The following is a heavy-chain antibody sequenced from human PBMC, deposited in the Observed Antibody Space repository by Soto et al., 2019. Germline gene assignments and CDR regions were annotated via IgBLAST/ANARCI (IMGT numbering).Heavy chain of an antibody. CDR1: GGSISSYY. CDR2: IYYSGST. J-gene: IGHJ5*02. V-gene: IGHV4-59*01. D-gene: IGHD3-3*01. CDR3: ARVNTIFGVVTNWFDP. Sequence: SETLSLTCTVSGGSISSYYWSWIRQPPGKGLEWIGYIYYSGSTNYNPSLKSRVTISVDTSKNQFSLKLSSVTAADTAVYYCARVNTIFGVVTNWFDPWGQGTLVTVSS.